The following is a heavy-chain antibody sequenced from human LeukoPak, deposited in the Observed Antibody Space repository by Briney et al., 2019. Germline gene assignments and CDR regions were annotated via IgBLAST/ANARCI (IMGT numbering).Heavy chain of an antibody. J-gene: IGHJ3*02. D-gene: IGHD6-13*01. CDR3: ARDFGYSSNDPMAFDI. V-gene: IGHV4-30-2*01. CDR1: GGSIGSGGYS. CDR2: IYHSGST. Sequence: PSQTLSLTCAVSGGSIGSGGYSWSWIRQPPGKGLEWIGYIYHSGSTYYNPSLKSRVTISVDRSKNQFSLKLSSVTAADTAAYYCARDFGYSSNDPMAFDIWGQGTMVTVSS.